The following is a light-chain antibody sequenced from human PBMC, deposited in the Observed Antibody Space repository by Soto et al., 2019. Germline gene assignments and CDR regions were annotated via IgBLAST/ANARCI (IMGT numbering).Light chain of an antibody. V-gene: IGLV2-14*01. CDR3: SSNTSSSTHV. CDR2: DVS. J-gene: IGLJ1*01. Sequence: QSVLTQPASVSGSPGQSITISCTGTSSDVGGYNYVSWYQQHPGKAPKLMIYDVSNRPSGVSNRFSGSKSGNTASLTISGLQAEDEADYYCSSNTSSSTHVFRTGTKVPVL. CDR1: SSDVGGYNY.